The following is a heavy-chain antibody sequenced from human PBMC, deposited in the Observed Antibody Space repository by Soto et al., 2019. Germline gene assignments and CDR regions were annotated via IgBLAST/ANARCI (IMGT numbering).Heavy chain of an antibody. D-gene: IGHD2-21*02. Sequence: QITLKESGPTLVKPTQTLTLTCTFSAFSLSTGGVGVGWIRQPPGKALEWLALIYWDDDKRYSPSLRSRLTIPKDTSKNQVVLTMTNMDPVVTATYYCIQSRCGGDCLQSYASYYYYGMDVWGQGTTVTVSS. CDR1: AFSLSTGGVG. V-gene: IGHV2-5*02. CDR3: IQSRCGGDCLQSYASYYYYGMDV. CDR2: IYWDDDK. J-gene: IGHJ6*02.